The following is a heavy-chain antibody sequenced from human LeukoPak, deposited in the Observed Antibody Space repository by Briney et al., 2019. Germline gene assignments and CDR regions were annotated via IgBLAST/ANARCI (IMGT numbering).Heavy chain of an antibody. CDR1: GFTFDDYA. CDR3: ARDFSDSSSQVAFDF. J-gene: IGHJ4*02. D-gene: IGHD6-19*01. V-gene: IGHV3-9*01. CDR2: ISWNSGSI. Sequence: GGSLRLSCAASGFTFDDYAMHWVRQAPGKGLEWVSGISWNSGSIGYADSVKGRFTISRDNAKNSLFLLMNSLRAEDTAVYYCARDFSDSSSQVAFDFWGQGTLVTVSS.